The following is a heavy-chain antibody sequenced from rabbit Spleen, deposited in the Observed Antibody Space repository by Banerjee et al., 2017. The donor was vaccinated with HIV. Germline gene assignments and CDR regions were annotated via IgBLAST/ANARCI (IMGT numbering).Heavy chain of an antibody. CDR2: IYPDGSGST. D-gene: IGHD4-2*01. CDR3: ARDAAGREDFNL. CDR1: GFSFSSGYY. J-gene: IGHJ4*01. V-gene: IGHV1S40*01. Sequence: QSLEESGGDLVKPGASLTLTCTASGFSFSSGYYICWVRQAPGKGPEWIGCIYPDGSGSTAYASWAKGRFTISKTSSTTVTLQMTSLTGADTATYFCARDAAGREDFNLWGPGTLVTVS.